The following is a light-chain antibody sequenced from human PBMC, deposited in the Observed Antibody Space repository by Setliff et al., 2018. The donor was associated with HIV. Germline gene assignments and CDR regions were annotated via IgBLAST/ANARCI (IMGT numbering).Light chain of an antibody. CDR1: SSDVGGYNY. Sequence: QSVLTQPASVSGSPGQSITISCTGTSSDVGGYNYVSWYQQHPGKAPKLMIYEVSNRPSGVPDRFSGSKSGNTASLTISGLQAEDEADYYCCSYAGSYKVFGTGTKVTVL. V-gene: IGLV2-8*01. J-gene: IGLJ1*01. CDR3: CSYAGSYKV. CDR2: EVS.